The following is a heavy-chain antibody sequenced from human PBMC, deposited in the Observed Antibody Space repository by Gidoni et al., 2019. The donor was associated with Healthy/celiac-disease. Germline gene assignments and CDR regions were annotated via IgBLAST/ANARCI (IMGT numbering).Heavy chain of an antibody. Sequence: EVQLVESGGGLVQPGVSLGLSCAASGFTFSSYWMSWVRQSREKGLEWVANIKEDGSGKYYVDSVKGRFTISRDNVKKSLYLQMNSLRAEDTAVYYCARDGSSGWYYFEYWGQGTLVTVSS. CDR3: ARDGSSGWYYFEY. CDR2: IKEDGSGK. D-gene: IGHD6-19*01. J-gene: IGHJ4*02. CDR1: GFTFSSYW. V-gene: IGHV3-7*01.